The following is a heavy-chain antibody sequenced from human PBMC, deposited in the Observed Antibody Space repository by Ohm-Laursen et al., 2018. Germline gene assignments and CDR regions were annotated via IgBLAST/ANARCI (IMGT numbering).Heavy chain of an antibody. Sequence: GSLRLSCAASGFIFGDYAMTWVRQAPGKGLEWVGRIKGKTDGGTTDYAAPVKGRFTISRDDSKNTLYLQMNSLKTEDTAVYYCTTRLYSLVIVRLGHRGAVDYWGQGTLVTVSS. D-gene: IGHD1-26*01. CDR3: TTRLYSLVIVRLGHRGAVDY. V-gene: IGHV3-15*01. CDR2: IKGKTDGGTT. CDR1: GFIFGDYA. J-gene: IGHJ4*02.